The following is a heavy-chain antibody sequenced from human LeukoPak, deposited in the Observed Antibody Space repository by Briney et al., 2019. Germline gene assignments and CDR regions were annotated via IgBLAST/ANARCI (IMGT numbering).Heavy chain of an antibody. CDR2: ISYDGSNK. V-gene: IGHV3-30*18. J-gene: IGHJ6*02. Sequence: PGRSLRLSCAASGFTFSSYGMHWVRQAPGKGLEWVAVISYDGSNKYYADSVKGRFTISRDNSKNTLYLQMNSLRAEDTAVYYCAKDWPYYDILTAPDYYGMDVWGQGTTVTVSS. D-gene: IGHD3-9*01. CDR1: GFTFSSYG. CDR3: AKDWPYYDILTAPDYYGMDV.